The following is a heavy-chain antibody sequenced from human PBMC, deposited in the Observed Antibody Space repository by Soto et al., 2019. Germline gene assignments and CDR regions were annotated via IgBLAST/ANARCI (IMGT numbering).Heavy chain of an antibody. CDR2: IIPIFGTA. V-gene: IGHV1-69*13. J-gene: IGHJ6*02. CDR3: ARSKAIYSNYVPYYYYGMDV. D-gene: IGHD4-4*01. CDR1: GGTFSSYA. Sequence: ASVKVSCKASGGTFSSYAISWVRQAPGQGLEWMGGIIPIFGTANYAQKFQGRVTITADESTSTAYMELSSLRSEDTAVYYCARSKAIYSNYVPYYYYGMDVWGQGTTVTVSS.